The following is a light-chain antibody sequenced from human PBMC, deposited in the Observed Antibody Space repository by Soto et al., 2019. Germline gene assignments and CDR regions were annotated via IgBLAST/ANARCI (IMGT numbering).Light chain of an antibody. CDR2: ATS. V-gene: IGKV3-20*01. CDR3: QQYGSSPIT. J-gene: IGKJ5*01. CDR1: QSVRSIY. Sequence: EIVLTQSPGTLSLSPGERATLSCRASQSVRSIYLAWYQQKPGQAPSLLIYATSSRATGIPDRFSGSGSGTDFSLTISRLEPEDFAVYYCQQYGSSPITFGQGTRLEI.